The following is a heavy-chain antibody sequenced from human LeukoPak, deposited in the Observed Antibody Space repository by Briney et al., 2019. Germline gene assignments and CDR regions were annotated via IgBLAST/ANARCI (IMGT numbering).Heavy chain of an antibody. CDR2: IYPGDSDT. D-gene: IGHD6-19*01. CDR3: ATSIAVAGEAADY. V-gene: IGHV5-51*01. J-gene: IGHJ4*02. CDR1: GYSFTSYW. Sequence: RRESLKISCKGSGYSFTSYWIGWVRQMPGEGLEWMGIIYPGDSDTRYSPSFQGQVTISADKSISTAYLQWSSLKASDTAMYYCATSIAVAGEAADYWGQGTLVTVSS.